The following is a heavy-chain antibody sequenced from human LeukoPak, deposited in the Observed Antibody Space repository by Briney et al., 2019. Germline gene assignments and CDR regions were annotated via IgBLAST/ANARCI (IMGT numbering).Heavy chain of an antibody. J-gene: IGHJ4*02. CDR2: INPNSGET. V-gene: IGHV1-2*02. CDR3: ATDRDYSNTERGFDY. D-gene: IGHD4-11*01. Sequence: ASVSVSCTPSGYTFTHYYIHWVRQAPGQGLEWMGWINPNSGETNSAQKFQGRVTMTGDTAIRTAYMALSRLTSDDTAVYYCATDRDYSNTERGFDYWGQGTLVTVSS. CDR1: GYTFTHYY.